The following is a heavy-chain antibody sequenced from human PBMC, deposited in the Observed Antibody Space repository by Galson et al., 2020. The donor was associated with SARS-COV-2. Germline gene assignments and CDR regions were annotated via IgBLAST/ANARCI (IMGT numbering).Heavy chain of an antibody. J-gene: IGHJ6*02. Sequence: ETSETLSLTCAVYGGSFSGYYWSWIRQPPGKGLEWIGEINHSGSTNYSPSLKSRVTISVDTSKNQFSLKLSSVTAADTAVYYCARDRGGYGMDVWGQGTTVTVSS. D-gene: IGHD3-16*01. V-gene: IGHV4-34*01. CDR3: ARDRGGYGMDV. CDR2: INHSGST. CDR1: GGSFSGYY.